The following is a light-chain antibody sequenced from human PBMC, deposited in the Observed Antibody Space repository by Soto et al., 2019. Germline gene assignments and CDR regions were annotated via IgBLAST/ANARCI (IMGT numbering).Light chain of an antibody. Sequence: EIVLTQSPGTLSLSPGERATLSCRASQSVSSSYLAWYQQKPGQAPRLLIYGASSRPTGIPDRFSGSGSGTDFTLTISRREPEDFAVYYCQQYGSSPPYTFGQGTKLEIK. V-gene: IGKV3-20*01. CDR3: QQYGSSPPYT. CDR1: QSVSSSY. CDR2: GAS. J-gene: IGKJ2*01.